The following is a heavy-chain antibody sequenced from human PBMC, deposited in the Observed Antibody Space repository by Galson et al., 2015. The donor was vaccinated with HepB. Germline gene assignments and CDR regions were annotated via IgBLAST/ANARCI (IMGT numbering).Heavy chain of an antibody. V-gene: IGHV5-51*01. Sequence: QSGAEVKKPGESLKISCTGSGYSFTNYWIGWVRQMPGKGLEWMGIIFPGDSDTRYSPSFQGRVTISVDKSIGTAYLQWSSLKASDTAMYYCARRGTTYWYFDLWGRGTLVTVTS. J-gene: IGHJ2*01. CDR3: ARRGTTYWYFDL. D-gene: IGHD4-11*01. CDR2: IFPGDSDT. CDR1: GYSFTNYW.